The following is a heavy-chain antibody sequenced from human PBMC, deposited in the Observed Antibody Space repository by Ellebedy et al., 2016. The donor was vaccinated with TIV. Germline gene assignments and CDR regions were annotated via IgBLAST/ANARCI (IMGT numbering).Heavy chain of an antibody. D-gene: IGHD3-10*01. J-gene: IGHJ6*02. CDR1: GYTLTELS. V-gene: IGHV1-24*01. CDR2: FDPEDGET. CDR3: ATDSGHGSGGRNYYYYYGMDV. Sequence: ASVKVSXKVSGYTLTELSMHWVRQAPGKGLEWMGGFDPEDGETIYAQKFQGRVTMTEDTSTDTAYMELSSLRSEDTAVYYCATDSGHGSGGRNYYYYYGMDVWGQGTTVTVSS.